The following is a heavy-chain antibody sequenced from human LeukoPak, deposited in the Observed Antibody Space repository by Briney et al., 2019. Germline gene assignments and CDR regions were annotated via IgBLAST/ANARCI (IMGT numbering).Heavy chain of an antibody. V-gene: IGHV1-2*02. D-gene: IGHD4-11*01. Sequence: ASVTVSCKTSGFTFTDYYIHWVRQAPGQGLEWMGWINLNSGGTTYAQTFQGRVTMTRDTSISTAYMELSRLRSDGTAVYFCARDAVTVATPYFDFWGQGTLVTVSS. CDR2: INLNSGGT. CDR3: ARDAVTVATPYFDF. J-gene: IGHJ4*02. CDR1: GFTFTDYY.